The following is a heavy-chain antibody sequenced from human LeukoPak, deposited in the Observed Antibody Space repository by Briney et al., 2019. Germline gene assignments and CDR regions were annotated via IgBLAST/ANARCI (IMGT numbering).Heavy chain of an antibody. Sequence: GESLKISCKGSGYSFTSYWIGWVRQMPGKGLEWMGIIYPGDSDTRYSPSFQGQVTISADKSISTAYLQWSSLKASDTAMYYRASAYCSGGSCYSGFDYWGQGTLVTVSS. CDR1: GYSFTSYW. D-gene: IGHD2-15*01. CDR3: ASAYCSGGSCYSGFDY. J-gene: IGHJ4*02. V-gene: IGHV5-51*01. CDR2: IYPGDSDT.